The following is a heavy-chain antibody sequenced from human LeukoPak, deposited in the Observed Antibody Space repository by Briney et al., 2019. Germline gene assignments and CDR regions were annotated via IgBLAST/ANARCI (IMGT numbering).Heavy chain of an antibody. D-gene: IGHD3-22*01. J-gene: IGHJ4*02. V-gene: IGHV3-48*03. CDR3: ARVKDWYYYDSRFDY. CDR1: GFTFSSYE. Sequence: QPGGSLRLSCVASGFTFSSYEMNWVRQAPGKGLEWVSYISSSGSTIYYADSVKGRFTISRDNAKNSLYLQMNSLRAEDTAVYYCARVKDWYYYDSRFDYWGQGTLVTVSS. CDR2: ISSSGSTI.